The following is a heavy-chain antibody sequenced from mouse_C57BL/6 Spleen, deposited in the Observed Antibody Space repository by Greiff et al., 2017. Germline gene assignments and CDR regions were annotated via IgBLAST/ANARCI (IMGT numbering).Heavy chain of an antibody. J-gene: IGHJ3*01. V-gene: IGHV1-42*01. D-gene: IGHD2-3*01. CDR1: GYSFTGYY. CDR2: INPSTGGT. CDR3: ARRGGYYAWFAY. Sequence: EVQLVESGPELVKPGASVKISCKASGYSFTGYYMNWVKQSPEKSLEWIGEINPSTGGTTYNQKFKAKATLTVDKSSSTAYMQLKSLTSEDSAVXYCARRGGYYAWFAYWGQGTLVTVSA.